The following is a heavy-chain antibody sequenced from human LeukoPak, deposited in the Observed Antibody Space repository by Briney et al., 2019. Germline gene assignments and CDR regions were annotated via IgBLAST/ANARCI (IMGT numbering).Heavy chain of an antibody. J-gene: IGHJ4*02. CDR3: ARDRFPYGDYDFDY. CDR1: GFTFSSYA. V-gene: IGHV3-30-3*01. Sequence: GRSLRLSCAASGFTFSSYAMHWVRQAPGKGLEWVAVISYDGSNKYYADSVKGRFTISRDNSKNTLYLQMNSLRAEDTAVYYCARDRFPYGDYDFDYWGQGTLVTVSS. CDR2: ISYDGSNK. D-gene: IGHD4-17*01.